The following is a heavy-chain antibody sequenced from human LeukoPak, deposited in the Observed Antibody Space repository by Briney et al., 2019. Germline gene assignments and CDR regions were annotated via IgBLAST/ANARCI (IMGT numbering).Heavy chain of an antibody. D-gene: IGHD1-26*01. J-gene: IGHJ4*02. CDR2: NYSGGST. CDR1: GFTVSSNY. CDR3: ARNPIVGATRGDY. Sequence: GGSLRLSCAASGFTVSSNYMSWVRQAPGKGLEWVSVNYSGGSTYYADSVKGRFTISRDNSKNTLYLQMNSLRAEDTAVYYCARNPIVGATRGDYWGQGTLVTVSS. V-gene: IGHV3-66*01.